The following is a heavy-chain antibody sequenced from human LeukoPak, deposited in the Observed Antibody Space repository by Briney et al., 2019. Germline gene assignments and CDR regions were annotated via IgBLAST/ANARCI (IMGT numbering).Heavy chain of an antibody. Sequence: GGSLRLSCAASGFTFSSYAMHWVRQAPGKGLEWVAVISYDGSNNYYADSVKGRFTISRDNSKNTLYLQMNSLRAEDTAVYYCARDWEYSGSYDGLGAFDIWGQGTMVTVSS. D-gene: IGHD1-26*01. V-gene: IGHV3-30*04. CDR2: ISYDGSNN. CDR3: ARDWEYSGSYDGLGAFDI. J-gene: IGHJ3*02. CDR1: GFTFSSYA.